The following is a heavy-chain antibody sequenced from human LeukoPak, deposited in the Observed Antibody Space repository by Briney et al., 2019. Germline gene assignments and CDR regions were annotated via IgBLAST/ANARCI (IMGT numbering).Heavy chain of an antibody. J-gene: IGHJ3*02. CDR3: ARNTVIGAFDI. CDR1: GYTFTGHY. D-gene: IGHD2-21*01. CDR2: TNSNSGAT. V-gene: IGHV1-2*02. Sequence: ASVKVSCKASGYTFTGHYMHWVRQAPGQGLEWMGWTNSNSGATNYAQKFQGRVTMTRDTSISTAYMELTSLKSADTAVYYCARNTVIGAFDIWGQGTMVTVSS.